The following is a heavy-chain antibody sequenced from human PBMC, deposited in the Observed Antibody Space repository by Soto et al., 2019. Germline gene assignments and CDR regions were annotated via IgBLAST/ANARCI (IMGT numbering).Heavy chain of an antibody. CDR2: ISAYNGNT. CDR1: GYTFTSYG. V-gene: IGHV1-18*01. D-gene: IGHD5-12*01. CDR3: ARDYPRGGYNHY. Sequence: QVQLVQSGAEVKKPGASVKVSCKASGYTFTSYGISWVRQAPGQGLEWMGWISAYNGNTNYAQKRQGKVTMTTDTSTSTAYMERRSLITDDTAVYYCARDYPRGGYNHYWGQGTLVTVSS. J-gene: IGHJ4*02.